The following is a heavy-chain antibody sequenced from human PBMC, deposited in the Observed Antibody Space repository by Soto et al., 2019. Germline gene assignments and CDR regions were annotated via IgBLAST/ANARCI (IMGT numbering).Heavy chain of an antibody. Sequence: GGSLRLSCAASGFTFSSYEMNWVRQAPGKGLVWVSYISSSGSTIYYADSVKGRFTISRDNAKNSLYLQMNSLRAEDTAVYYCARVPPYYDFWSGSPRYGMDVWGQGTTVTVSS. CDR2: ISSSGSTI. CDR1: GFTFSSYE. J-gene: IGHJ6*02. D-gene: IGHD3-3*01. V-gene: IGHV3-48*03. CDR3: ARVPPYYDFWSGSPRYGMDV.